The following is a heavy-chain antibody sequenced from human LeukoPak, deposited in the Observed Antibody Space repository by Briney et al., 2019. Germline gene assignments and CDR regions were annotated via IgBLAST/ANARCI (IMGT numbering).Heavy chain of an antibody. D-gene: IGHD6-19*01. CDR2: INHSGST. V-gene: IGHV4-34*01. CDR3: ARDVGLGSAFDI. Sequence: SETLSLTCTVYGGSFSGYYWSWIRQPPGKGLEWIGEINHSGSTNYNPSLKSRVTISVDTSKNQFSLKLSSVTAADTAVYYCARDVGLGSAFDIWGQGTMVTVSS. CDR1: GGSFSGYY. J-gene: IGHJ3*02.